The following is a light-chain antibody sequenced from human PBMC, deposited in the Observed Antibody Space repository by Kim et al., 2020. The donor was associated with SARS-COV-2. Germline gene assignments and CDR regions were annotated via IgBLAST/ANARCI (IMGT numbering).Light chain of an antibody. CDR3: QQGNSLPLT. J-gene: IGKJ4*01. CDR1: QGISSW. CDR2: GAS. Sequence: DIQMTQSPSSVSASIGDRVTITCRASQGISSWLDWYQQKPGKAPKVLIYGASRLQSGVPSRFSGSGSGTDFSLTISSLQPEDFATYYCQQGNSLPLTFGGGTKVDIK. V-gene: IGKV1-12*01.